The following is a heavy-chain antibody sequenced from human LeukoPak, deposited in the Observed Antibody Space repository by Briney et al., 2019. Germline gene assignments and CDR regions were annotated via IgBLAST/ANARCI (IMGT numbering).Heavy chain of an antibody. J-gene: IGHJ4*02. CDR1: GYTFTSYG. CDR2: INPNSGGT. CDR3: ARDGRSSYYYDSSGYWSDY. V-gene: IGHV1-2*02. Sequence: ASVKVSCKASGYTFTSYGISWVRQAPGQGLEWMGWINPNSGGTNYAQKFQGRVTMTRDTSISTAYMELSRLRSDDTAVYYCARDGRSSYYYDSSGYWSDYWGQGTLVTVSS. D-gene: IGHD3-22*01.